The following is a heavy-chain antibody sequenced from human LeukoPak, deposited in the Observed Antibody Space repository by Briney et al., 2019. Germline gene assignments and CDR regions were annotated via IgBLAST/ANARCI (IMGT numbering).Heavy chain of an antibody. CDR1: GFAFSTHG. D-gene: IGHD4/OR15-4a*01. CDR2: IGGGGSDT. CDR3: ARRGAWDAFDI. Sequence: GGSLRLSCAASGFAFSTHGMGWVRQAPGKGLEWVSAIGGGGSDTYYADSVRGRFTISRDKYKNTLYLQMNNLRGEDTAVYYCARRGAWDAFDIWGQGTMVTVSS. J-gene: IGHJ3*02. V-gene: IGHV3-23*01.